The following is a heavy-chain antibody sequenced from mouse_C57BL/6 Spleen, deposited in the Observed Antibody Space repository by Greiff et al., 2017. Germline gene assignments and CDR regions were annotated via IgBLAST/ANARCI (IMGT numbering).Heavy chain of an antibody. CDR2: INYDGSST. Sequence: EVKVVESEGGLVQPGSSMKLSCTASGFTFSDYYMAWVRQVPEKGLEWVANINYDGSSTYYLDSLKSRFIISRDNAKNILYLQMSSLKSEDTATYYCARDRLGYWYFDVWGTGTTVTVSS. CDR3: ARDRLGYWYFDV. V-gene: IGHV5-16*01. CDR1: GFTFSDYY. D-gene: IGHD4-1*01. J-gene: IGHJ1*03.